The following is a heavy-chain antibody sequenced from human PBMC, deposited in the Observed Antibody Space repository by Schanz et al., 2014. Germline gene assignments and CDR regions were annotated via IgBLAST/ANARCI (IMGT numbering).Heavy chain of an antibody. CDR2: IGPASDP. D-gene: IGHD5-12*01. CDR3: AKNRAGGYESFLDS. CDR1: GFTFSNYD. V-gene: IGHV3-13*05. Sequence: EVQLVESGGGLVQPGGSLRLSCAASGFTFSNYDMHWVRQAIGKGLEWVSGIGPASDPYYAGSVKGRFTISRDNSKNSLYLQMDSLRSENTALYYCAKNRAGGYESFLDSWGQGTLVTVSS. J-gene: IGHJ4*02.